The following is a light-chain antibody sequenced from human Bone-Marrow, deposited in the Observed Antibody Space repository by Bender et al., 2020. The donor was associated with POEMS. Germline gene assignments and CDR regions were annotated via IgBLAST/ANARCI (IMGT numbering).Light chain of an antibody. Sequence: QSALTQPASVSGSAGQSITIPCTGTSSDVGGYNYVSWYQQHPGTAPKLMIYDVTDRPSGVSDRFSGSKSGNTASLTISGLQADDEADYYCSSSAGRGTLVFGTGTTVSV. J-gene: IGLJ1*01. CDR1: SSDVGGYNY. CDR2: DVT. V-gene: IGLV2-14*03. CDR3: SSSAGRGTLV.